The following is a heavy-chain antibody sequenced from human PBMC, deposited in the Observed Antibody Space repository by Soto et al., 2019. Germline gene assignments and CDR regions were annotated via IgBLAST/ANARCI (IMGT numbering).Heavy chain of an antibody. D-gene: IGHD6-13*01. V-gene: IGHV3-30*18. CDR1: GFALSSFR. CDR2: VSNDGTNI. CDR3: AKGRDGSNLGRDV. Sequence: VGSLRLSCAASGFALSSFRMHWVRQAPDKGLEWVAFVSNDGTNIKYGDSVKARFTISRDKSKSMVFLQMNSLRVDDTALYYCAKGRDGSNLGRDVWGQGPMVTVSS. J-gene: IGHJ6*02.